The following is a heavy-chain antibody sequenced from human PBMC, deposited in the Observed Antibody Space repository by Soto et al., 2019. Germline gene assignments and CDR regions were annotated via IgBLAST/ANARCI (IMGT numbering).Heavy chain of an antibody. D-gene: IGHD2-2*01. CDR1: GFTFSNAW. Sequence: EVQLVESGGGLVKPGGSLRLSCAASGFTFSNAWMNWVRQAPGKGLEWVGRIKSKTDGGPTDYAAPVKGRFTISRDDSKNTLYLQMNSLKTEDTAVYYCTTDIAMLQHWGQGTLVTVSS. CDR3: TTDIAMLQH. J-gene: IGHJ1*01. V-gene: IGHV3-15*07. CDR2: IKSKTDGGPT.